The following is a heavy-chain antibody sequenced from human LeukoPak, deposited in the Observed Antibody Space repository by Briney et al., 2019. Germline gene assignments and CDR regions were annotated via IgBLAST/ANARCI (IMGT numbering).Heavy chain of an antibody. Sequence: GGSLRLSCAASGFTFSSYWMGWVRQAPGKGLEWVANIMQDGSEKNYVDSVKGRFTISRDNARNSLFLQMNSLGAEDTAVYYCAREVYSSSRPADAFDIWGQGTVVTVSS. D-gene: IGHD6-13*01. J-gene: IGHJ3*02. CDR2: IMQDGSEK. CDR1: GFTFSSYW. V-gene: IGHV3-7*01. CDR3: AREVYSSSRPADAFDI.